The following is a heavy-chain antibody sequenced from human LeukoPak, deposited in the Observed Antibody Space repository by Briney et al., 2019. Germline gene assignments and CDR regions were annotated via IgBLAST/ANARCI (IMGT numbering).Heavy chain of an antibody. D-gene: IGHD4-17*01. CDR2: INPNSGGA. CDR3: ARDYGHFKASWFAR. J-gene: IGHJ5*02. Sequence: ASVKVCCTASGYIFTGYYIHWVRHAPGQGLEWMGGINPNSGGANYAQNFQARVTMTRDTSISTDYMEVSGLRSDDTAIYYCARDYGHFKASWFARWGQGTLVIVSS. CDR1: GYIFTGYY. V-gene: IGHV1-2*02.